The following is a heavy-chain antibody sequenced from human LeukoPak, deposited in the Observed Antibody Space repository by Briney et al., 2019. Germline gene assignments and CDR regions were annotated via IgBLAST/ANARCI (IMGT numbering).Heavy chain of an antibody. D-gene: IGHD3-16*02. CDR1: GGTFSSYA. V-gene: IGHV1-69*05. CDR3: AREMRDYVWGGDPKKHNWFDP. J-gene: IGHJ5*02. CDR2: IIPIFGTA. Sequence: SVKVSCKASGGTFSSYAISWVRQAPGQGLEWMGGIIPIFGTANYAQKFQGRVTITTDESTSTAYMELSSLRSEDTAVYYCAREMRDYVWGGDPKKHNWFDPWGQGTLVTVSS.